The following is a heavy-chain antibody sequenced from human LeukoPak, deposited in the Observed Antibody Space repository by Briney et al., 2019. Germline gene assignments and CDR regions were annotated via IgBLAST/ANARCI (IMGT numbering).Heavy chain of an antibody. CDR2: INTRSDYI. J-gene: IGHJ4*02. CDR1: GFTFTSHS. Sequence: GGSLRLSCAASGFTFTSHSMYWVRQAPWKGLEWVSCINTRSDYIYYADSVRGRFTISRDNAKNSVFLQMNSLRAEDTAVYYCARGRGSMVVVGTTDHWGQGTLVTVSS. V-gene: IGHV3-21*01. CDR3: ARGRGSMVVVGTTDH. D-gene: IGHD3-22*01.